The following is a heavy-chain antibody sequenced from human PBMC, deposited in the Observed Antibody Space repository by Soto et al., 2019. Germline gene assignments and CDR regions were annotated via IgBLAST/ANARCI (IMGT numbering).Heavy chain of an antibody. CDR3: ARVNYGDYYYGMDV. V-gene: IGHV4-59*01. Sequence: SETLSLTCTVSGGSISYSYWTWIRQPPGKGLEWIGYISYTGSANYNASLKSRLTISVDTSKNQFSLKLSSVTAADTALYYCARVNYGDYYYGMDVWGQGTTVTVSS. CDR2: ISYTGSA. CDR1: GGSISYSY. D-gene: IGHD4-17*01. J-gene: IGHJ6*02.